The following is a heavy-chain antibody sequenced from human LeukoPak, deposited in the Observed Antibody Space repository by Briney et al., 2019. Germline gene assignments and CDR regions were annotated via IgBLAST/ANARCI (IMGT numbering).Heavy chain of an antibody. Sequence: GGSLRLSCAASGFTFSTYAMSWVRQAPGKGLEWVSAISGSGGSTYYADSVKGRFTISRDNSKNTLYLQMNSLRAEDTAVYYCAKDRDYGGFFDYWGQGTLVTVSS. J-gene: IGHJ4*02. V-gene: IGHV3-23*01. CDR1: GFTFSTYA. CDR2: ISGSGGST. CDR3: AKDRDYGGFFDY. D-gene: IGHD4-23*01.